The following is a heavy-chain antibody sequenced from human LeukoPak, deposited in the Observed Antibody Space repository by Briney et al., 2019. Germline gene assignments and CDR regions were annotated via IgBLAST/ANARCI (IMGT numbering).Heavy chain of an antibody. CDR2: IYHSGST. D-gene: IGHD3-9*01. CDR3: ARAHLNVLRYFDWLSYYMDV. J-gene: IGHJ6*03. CDR1: GYSISSGYY. V-gene: IGHV4-38-2*02. Sequence: PSETLSLTCTVSGYSISSGYYWGWIRQPPGKGLEWIGSIYHSGSTNYNPSLKSRVTISVDTSKNQFSLKLSSVTAADTAVYYCARAHLNVLRYFDWLSYYMDVWGKGTTVTVSS.